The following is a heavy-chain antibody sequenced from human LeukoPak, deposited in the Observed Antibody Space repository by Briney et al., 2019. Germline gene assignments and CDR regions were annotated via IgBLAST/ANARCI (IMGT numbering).Heavy chain of an antibody. Sequence: ASVKVSCKVSGYTLTGLSMQWVRQAPGKGLEWMGGFDPEDGETVYAQKFQGRLTMTEDTSTDTAYMELSSLRSDDTAVYYCATDPVGYCSGNGCYSVDYWGQGTLVTVSS. D-gene: IGHD2-15*01. CDR3: ATDPVGYCSGNGCYSVDY. V-gene: IGHV1-24*01. CDR1: GYTLTGLS. CDR2: FDPEDGET. J-gene: IGHJ4*02.